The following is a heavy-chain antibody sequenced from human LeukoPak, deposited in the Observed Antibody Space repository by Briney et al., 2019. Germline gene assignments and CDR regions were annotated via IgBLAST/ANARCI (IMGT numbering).Heavy chain of an antibody. V-gene: IGHV1-46*01. D-gene: IGHD3-9*01. J-gene: IGHJ4*02. Sequence: ASVKVSCKASGYTFTSYYMHWVRQAPGQGLEWMGIINPSGGSTSYAQKFQGRVTMTRDTSTSTVYMELSSLRSEDTAVYYCARDHANFDWLLGFDYWGQGTLVAVSS. CDR1: GYTFTSYY. CDR2: INPSGGST. CDR3: ARDHANFDWLLGFDY.